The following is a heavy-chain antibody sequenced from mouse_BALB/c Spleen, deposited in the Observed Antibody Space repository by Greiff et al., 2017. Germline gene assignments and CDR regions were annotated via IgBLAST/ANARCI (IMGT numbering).Heavy chain of an antibody. Sequence: EVQRVESGGGLVKPGGSLKLSCAASGFTFSSYAMSWVRQTPEKRLEWVASISSGGSTYYPDSVKGRFTISRDNARNILYLQMSSLRSEDTAMDYCARGRYDVYYAMDYWGQGTSVTVSS. CDR1: GFTFSSYA. V-gene: IGHV5-6-5*01. J-gene: IGHJ4*01. CDR2: ISSGGST. D-gene: IGHD2-14*01. CDR3: ARGRYDVYYAMDY.